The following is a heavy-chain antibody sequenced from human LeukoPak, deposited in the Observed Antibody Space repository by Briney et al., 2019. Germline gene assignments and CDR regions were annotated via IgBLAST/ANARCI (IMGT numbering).Heavy chain of an antibody. Sequence: ASVKVSCKASGYTFTSYAMNWVRQAPGQGLEWMGWVNTNTGNPTYAQGFTGRFVFSLDTSVSTAYLQISSLKAEDTAVYYCARDENRYLPDICSGGSCYSYYYYGMDVWGQGTTVTVSS. CDR2: VNTNTGNP. CDR1: GYTFTSYA. V-gene: IGHV7-4-1*02. J-gene: IGHJ6*02. D-gene: IGHD2-15*01. CDR3: ARDENRYLPDICSGGSCYSYYYYGMDV.